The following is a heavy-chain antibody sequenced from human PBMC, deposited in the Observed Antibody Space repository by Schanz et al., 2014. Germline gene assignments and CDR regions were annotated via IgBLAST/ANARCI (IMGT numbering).Heavy chain of an antibody. CDR3: ARGDMVRGVFDY. V-gene: IGHV3-11*04. CDR2: INNFDTTT. CDR1: GFTYADHH. Sequence: QVQLVESGGDLVKPGGSLRLSCAASGFTYADHHMSWIRQAPGKGLELVSYINNFDTTTYYADSVKGRFTISRDNSKNTLYLQMNSLRTEDTAVYYCARGDMVRGVFDYWGQGTLVTVSS. J-gene: IGHJ4*02. D-gene: IGHD3-10*01.